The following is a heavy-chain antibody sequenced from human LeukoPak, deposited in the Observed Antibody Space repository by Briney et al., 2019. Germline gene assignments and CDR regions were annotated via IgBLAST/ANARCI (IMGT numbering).Heavy chain of an antibody. V-gene: IGHV3-23*01. J-gene: IGHJ6*03. CDR1: GFTFSSYA. D-gene: IGHD6-13*01. Sequence: GGSLRLSCAASGFTFSSYAMSWVRQAPGKGLEWVSAISGSGGSTYYADSVKGRFTISRDNSKNTLYLQMNSLRAEDTAVYYCATQLVLLYHYMDVWGKGTTVTVSS. CDR2: ISGSGGST. CDR3: ATQLVLLYHYMDV.